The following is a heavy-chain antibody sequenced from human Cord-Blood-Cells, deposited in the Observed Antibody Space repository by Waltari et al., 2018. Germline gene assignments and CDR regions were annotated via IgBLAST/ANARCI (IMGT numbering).Heavy chain of an antibody. Sequence: QVQLQESGPGLVKPSETLSLTCTVSGYSISSGYSWGWIRQPPGKGLEWIGSIYHSGSTYYNPSLKSRVTISVDTSKNQFSLKLSSVTAADTAVYYCARDHKSTTTVVFDYWGQGTLVTVSS. J-gene: IGHJ4*02. CDR2: IYHSGST. V-gene: IGHV4-38-2*02. D-gene: IGHD4-17*01. CDR3: ARDHKSTTTVVFDY. CDR1: GYSISSGYS.